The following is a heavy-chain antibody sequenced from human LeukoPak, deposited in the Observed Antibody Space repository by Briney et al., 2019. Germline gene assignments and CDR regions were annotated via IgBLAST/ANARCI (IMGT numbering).Heavy chain of an antibody. D-gene: IGHD3-22*01. CDR2: IKQDGSEK. Sequence: HAGGSLRLSCAASGFTFSSYWMSWVRQAPGKGLEWVANIKQDGSEKYYADSVKGRFTISRDNAKNSLYLQMNSLRAEDTAVYYCAREGVYDSSGYYFDYWGQGTLVTVSS. J-gene: IGHJ4*02. V-gene: IGHV3-7*01. CDR1: GFTFSSYW. CDR3: AREGVYDSSGYYFDY.